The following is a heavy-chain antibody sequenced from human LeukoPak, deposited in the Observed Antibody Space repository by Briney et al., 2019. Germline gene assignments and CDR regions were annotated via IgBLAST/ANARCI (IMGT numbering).Heavy chain of an antibody. V-gene: IGHV1-2*02. CDR1: GYTFTGYY. Sequence: ASVKVSCKASGYTFTGYYMHWVRQAPGQGLEWMGWINPNSGGTNYAQKFQGRVTMTRDTSISAAYMEVSRLTSDDTAVYYCARGHVVTSLHIWGQGTMVTVSS. CDR2: INPNSGGT. D-gene: IGHD2-21*02. CDR3: ARGHVVTSLHI. J-gene: IGHJ3*02.